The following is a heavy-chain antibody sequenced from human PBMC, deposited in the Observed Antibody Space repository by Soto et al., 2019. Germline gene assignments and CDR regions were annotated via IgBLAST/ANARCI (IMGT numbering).Heavy chain of an antibody. Sequence: QVQLVESGGGVVQPGRSLRLSCAASGFTFSSYGMHWVRQAPGKGLEWVAVIWYDGSNKYYADSVKGRFAIFRDNSKNRLYLQMSSLEAEDTAVYYCAGGRRITMVRGVIIGGVVDVWGQGTTVTVSS. CDR3: AGGRRITMVRGVIIGGVVDV. J-gene: IGHJ6*02. D-gene: IGHD3-10*01. CDR2: IWYDGSNK. CDR1: GFTFSSYG. V-gene: IGHV3-33*01.